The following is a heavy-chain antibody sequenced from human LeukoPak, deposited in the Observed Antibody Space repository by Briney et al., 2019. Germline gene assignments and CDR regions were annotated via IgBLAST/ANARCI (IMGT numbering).Heavy chain of an antibody. V-gene: IGHV1-69*13. CDR1: GGTFSSYA. Sequence: VKVSCKASGGTFSSYAISWVRQAPGQGLEWMGGIIPIFGTANYAQKFQGRVTITADESTSTAYMELSSLRSEDTAVYYCARAPGYNLYYFDYWGQGTLSPSPQ. CDR3: ARAPGYNLYYFDY. J-gene: IGHJ4*02. D-gene: IGHD5-24*01. CDR2: IIPIFGTA.